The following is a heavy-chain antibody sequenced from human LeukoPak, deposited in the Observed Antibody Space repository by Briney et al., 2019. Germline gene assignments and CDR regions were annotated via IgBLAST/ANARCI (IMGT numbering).Heavy chain of an antibody. CDR3: AKDRDPYDYGSGSYYNGVFDY. CDR2: VSNRGGTT. V-gene: IGHV3-23*01. CDR1: DFSFTNYA. J-gene: IGHJ4*02. Sequence: GGSLRLSCAACDFSFTNYAMSWVRQAPGKGLEWVSAVSNRGGTTYYADSVKGRFTISRDNSKNTLYLQMNSLRAEDTAVYYCAKDRDPYDYGSGSYYNGVFDYWGQGTLVTVSS. D-gene: IGHD3-10*01.